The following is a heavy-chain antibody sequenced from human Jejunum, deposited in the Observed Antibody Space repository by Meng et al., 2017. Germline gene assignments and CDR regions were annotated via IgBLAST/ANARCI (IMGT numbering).Heavy chain of an antibody. V-gene: IGHV4-34*01. J-gene: IGHJ4*02. Sequence: QGQLQQGGAGLLTPSENLSLTCAVDGGSSSGFYLSWILQPPGKGLEWIGTNHPSGSTDYNPSLKSRLTISLATSKNQFSLSLNSATAADTGIYYCTRGTDRAKSGDYWGQGTLVTVSS. CDR1: GGSSSGFY. CDR3: TRGTDRAKSGDY. CDR2: NHPSGST. D-gene: IGHD1-14*01.